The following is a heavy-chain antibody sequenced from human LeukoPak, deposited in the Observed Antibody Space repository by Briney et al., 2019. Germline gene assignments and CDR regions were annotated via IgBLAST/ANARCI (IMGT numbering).Heavy chain of an antibody. V-gene: IGHV4-59*01. Sequence: SETLSLTCTVSGGSISSYYWSWIRQPPGKGLEGIGYIYYSGSTNYNPSLTSRVTISVDTSKNQFSLKLSSVTAADTAVYYCARYGGAGDYYFDYWGQGTLVTVSS. D-gene: IGHD3-10*01. CDR1: GGSISSYY. J-gene: IGHJ4*02. CDR2: IYYSGST. CDR3: ARYGGAGDYYFDY.